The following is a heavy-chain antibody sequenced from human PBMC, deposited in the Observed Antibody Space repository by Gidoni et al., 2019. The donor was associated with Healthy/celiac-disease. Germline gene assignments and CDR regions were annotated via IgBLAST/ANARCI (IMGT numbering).Heavy chain of an antibody. CDR2: ISGSGGST. J-gene: IGHJ4*02. V-gene: IGHV3-23*01. D-gene: IGHD3-10*01. Sequence: EVQLLESGGGLVQPGGSLRLSCAASGFTFSSYAVSWVRQAPGKGLGWVSAISGSGGSTYYADSVKGRFTISRDNSKNTLYLQMNSLRAEDTAVYYCAKAVGYAFGEFDYWGQGTLVTVSS. CDR1: GFTFSSYA. CDR3: AKAVGYAFGEFDY.